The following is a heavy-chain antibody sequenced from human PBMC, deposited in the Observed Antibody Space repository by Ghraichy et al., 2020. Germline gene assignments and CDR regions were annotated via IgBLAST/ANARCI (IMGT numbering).Heavy chain of an antibody. J-gene: IGHJ5*02. CDR1: GGSFSGYY. Sequence: SETLSLTCAVYGGSFSGYYWSWIRQPPGKGLEWIGEINHSGSTNYNPSLKSRVTISVDTSKNQFSLKLSSVTAADTAVYYCATSSGWSRGGPPAPNWFDPWGQGTLVTVSS. D-gene: IGHD6-19*01. CDR2: INHSGST. CDR3: ATSSGWSRGGPPAPNWFDP. V-gene: IGHV4-34*01.